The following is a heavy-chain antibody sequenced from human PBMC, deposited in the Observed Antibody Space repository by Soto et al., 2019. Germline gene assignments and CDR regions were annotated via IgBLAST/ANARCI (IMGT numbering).Heavy chain of an antibody. CDR2: VYDVDGK. CDR1: GMTVSGKKY. V-gene: IGHV3-53*01. CDR3: ATWLQREHAYDV. D-gene: IGHD1-1*01. J-gene: IGHJ3*01. Sequence: DVQLVESGGGLIQRGGSLRLSCAAVGMTVSGKKYVAWVRQAPGRGLEWGSGVYDVDGKYYADSVKGRFTTSRDISKTTVYLEMNDLGPEDTAIYYCATWLQREHAYDVWGLGTTVTVSS.